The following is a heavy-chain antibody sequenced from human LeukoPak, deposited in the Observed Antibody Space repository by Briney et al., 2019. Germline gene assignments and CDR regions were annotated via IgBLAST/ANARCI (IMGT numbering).Heavy chain of an antibody. V-gene: IGHV3-53*01. Sequence: PGGSLRLSCAASGFTVSSNYMSWVRQAPGKGLEWVSVIYSGGSTYYADSVKGRFTISRDNSKNTLYLQMNSLRAEDTAVYYCARGGYSYGSNAFDIWGQGTMVTVSS. CDR1: GFTVSSNY. D-gene: IGHD5-18*01. CDR3: ARGGYSYGSNAFDI. J-gene: IGHJ3*02. CDR2: IYSGGST.